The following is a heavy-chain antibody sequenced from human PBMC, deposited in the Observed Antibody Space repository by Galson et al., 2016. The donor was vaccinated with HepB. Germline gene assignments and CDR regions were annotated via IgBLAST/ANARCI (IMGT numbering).Heavy chain of an antibody. CDR2: IFYSGST. CDR1: GGSINNYY. Sequence: SETLSLTCTVSGGSINNYYWSWIRQPPGKGLEWIGYIFYSGSTNYNPSLKSRVSISLDTSKSQFSLKLNSVTAADTAVYYCARGLYGSGSYLGGWFDPWGQGALVTVSS. CDR3: ARGLYGSGSYLGGWFDP. V-gene: IGHV4-59*08. D-gene: IGHD3-10*01. J-gene: IGHJ5*02.